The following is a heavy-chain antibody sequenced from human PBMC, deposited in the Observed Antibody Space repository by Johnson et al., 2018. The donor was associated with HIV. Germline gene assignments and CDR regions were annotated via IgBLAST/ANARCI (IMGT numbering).Heavy chain of an antibody. CDR1: GFTFSSYA. J-gene: IGHJ3*02. Sequence: QEQLVESGGGVVQPGRSLRLSCEASGFTFSSYAMHWVRQAPGKGLEWVAVISYDGSNKYYADSVKGRFTISRDNSKNTLYLQMNSLRAEDTAVYYCASSAFDIWGQGTMVTVSS. CDR2: ISYDGSNK. CDR3: ASSAFDI. V-gene: IGHV3-30*04.